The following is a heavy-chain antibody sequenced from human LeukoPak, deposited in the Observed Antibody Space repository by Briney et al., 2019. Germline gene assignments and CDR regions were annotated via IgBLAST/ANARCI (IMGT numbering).Heavy chain of an antibody. J-gene: IGHJ6*03. CDR1: GFTFDDYA. CDR3: ARGSYGSGSYYEQWGGYYMDV. D-gene: IGHD3-10*01. CDR2: ISWNSGSI. Sequence: PGGSLRLSCAASGFTFDDYAMHWVRHAPGKGLEWVSGISWNSGSIGYADSVKGRFTISRDNAKNSLYLQMNSLRAEDTALYYCARGSYGSGSYYEQWGGYYMDVWGKGTTVTVSS. V-gene: IGHV3-9*01.